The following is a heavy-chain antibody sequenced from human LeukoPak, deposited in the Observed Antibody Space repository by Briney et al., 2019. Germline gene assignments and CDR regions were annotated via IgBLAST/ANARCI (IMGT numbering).Heavy chain of an antibody. Sequence: PSETLSLTCTVSGGSISSYYWSWIRQPPGKGLEWIGYIYYSGSTNYNPSLKSRVTISVDTSKNQFSLKLSSVTAADTAVYYCARGRSSGWYPSYYYYYYMDVWGKGTTVTISS. CDR2: IYYSGST. D-gene: IGHD6-19*01. J-gene: IGHJ6*03. CDR3: ARGRSSGWYPSYYYYYYMDV. CDR1: GGSISSYY. V-gene: IGHV4-59*01.